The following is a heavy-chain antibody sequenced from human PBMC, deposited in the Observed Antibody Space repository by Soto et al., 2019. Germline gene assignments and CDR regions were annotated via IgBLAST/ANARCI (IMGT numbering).Heavy chain of an antibody. V-gene: IGHV4-39*01. D-gene: IGHD6-6*01. Sequence: PSETLSLTCTVSGGSISSSSYYWGWIRQPPGKGLEWIGSIYYSGSTYYNPSLKSRVTISVDTSKNQLSLKLSSVTAADTAVYYCARHLGQLVQFDYWGQGTLVTVSS. CDR3: ARHLGQLVQFDY. CDR1: GGSISSSSYY. J-gene: IGHJ4*02. CDR2: IYYSGST.